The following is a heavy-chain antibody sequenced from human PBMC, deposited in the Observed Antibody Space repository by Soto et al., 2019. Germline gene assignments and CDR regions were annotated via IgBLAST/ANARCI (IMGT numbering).Heavy chain of an antibody. Sequence: PGGSLRLSCAASGFTCRYYWTSWLRQAPGKGLEWVANIKLDGREKDCVDSVKGRFTISRDNAKKSLYLQMNSLRAEDTAVYYCARVGGFCSGGSCQVLFFDSWGQGALVTVSS. CDR3: ARVGGFCSGGSCQVLFFDS. CDR2: IKLDGREK. D-gene: IGHD2-15*01. V-gene: IGHV3-7*01. J-gene: IGHJ4*02. CDR1: GFTCRYYW.